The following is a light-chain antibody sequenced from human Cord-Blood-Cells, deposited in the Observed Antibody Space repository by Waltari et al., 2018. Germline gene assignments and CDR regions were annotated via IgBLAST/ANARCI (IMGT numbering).Light chain of an antibody. Sequence: EIVMTQSPATLSVSPGERATFYCRASQSVSSNLAWYQQKPGQAPRLLIYGASTRATSIPARFSGSGSGTEFTLTISSLQSEDFAVYYCQQYNNWPPWTFGQGTKVEIK. CDR3: QQYNNWPPWT. J-gene: IGKJ1*01. CDR2: GAS. V-gene: IGKV3-15*01. CDR1: QSVSSN.